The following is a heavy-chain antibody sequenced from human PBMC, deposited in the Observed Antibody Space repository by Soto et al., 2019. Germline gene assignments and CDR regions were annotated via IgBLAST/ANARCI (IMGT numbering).Heavy chain of an antibody. D-gene: IGHD1-20*01. J-gene: IGHJ4*02. V-gene: IGHV1-69*02. CDR1: GGTFSSYT. CDR2: IIPILGIA. CDR3: ATITGTTSSNDY. Sequence: QVQLVQSGAEVQKPGSSVKVSCKASGGTFSSYTISWVRQAPGQGLEWMGRIIPILGIANYAQKFQGRVTITADKSTSTAYMELSSLRSEDTAVYYCATITGTTSSNDYWGQGTLVTVSS.